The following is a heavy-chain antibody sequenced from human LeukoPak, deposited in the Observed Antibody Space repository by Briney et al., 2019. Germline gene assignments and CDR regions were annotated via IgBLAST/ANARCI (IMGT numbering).Heavy chain of an antibody. J-gene: IGHJ4*02. Sequence: PGGSLRLSCAASGVTVSNNYISWVRQAPGKGLEGVSVMYSTGITQYGDSVRGGFTIARDNSKNTVYLQMNSLKPEDTAVYYCARDPGGGPTHGYWGQGTLVTVSS. CDR3: ARDPGGGPTHGY. CDR2: MYSTGIT. D-gene: IGHD1-26*01. V-gene: IGHV3-66*01. CDR1: GVTVSNNY.